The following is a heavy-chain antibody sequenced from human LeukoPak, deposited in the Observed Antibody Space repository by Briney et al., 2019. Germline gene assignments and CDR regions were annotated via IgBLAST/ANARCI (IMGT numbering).Heavy chain of an antibody. J-gene: IGHJ4*02. CDR1: GGSIAGSSDY. CDR3: ARRSIAAAVAY. D-gene: IGHD6-13*01. V-gene: IGHV4-39*01. Sequence: SETLFLTCSVSGGSIAGSSDYWGWIRQPPGKGLEWIGSVYYIGITDYNPSLKSRVTISVDTSENKSSLNLTSVTAADTAVYYCARRSIAAAVAYWGQGTLVTVSS. CDR2: VYYIGIT.